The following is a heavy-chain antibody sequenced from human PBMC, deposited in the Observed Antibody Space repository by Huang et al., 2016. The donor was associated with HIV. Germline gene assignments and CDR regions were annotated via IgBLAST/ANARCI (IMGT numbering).Heavy chain of an antibody. V-gene: IGHV3-23*01. J-gene: IGHJ4*02. CDR3: AKDADTSGYDVLGPFGS. CDR2: ITDGINNR. D-gene: IGHD3-3*01. CDR1: GFTFGSYA. Sequence: EVLLLESGGGLVQPGGSLRLSCVASGFTFGSYAMSWVRQGPGKGLEWVSGITDGINNRYYAHSVKGRFAVSRDDSTNTLYLQMNSLRAEDTAVYYCAKDADTSGYDVLGPFGSWGQGTLVTVSS.